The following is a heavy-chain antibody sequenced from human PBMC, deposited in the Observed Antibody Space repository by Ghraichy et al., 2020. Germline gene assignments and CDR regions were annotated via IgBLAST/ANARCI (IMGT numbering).Heavy chain of an antibody. Sequence: GGSLRLSCAASGFTFSSYSMNWVRQAPGKGLEWVSSISSSSSYIYYADSVKGRFTISRDNAKNSLYLQMNSLRAEDTAVYYCARVGTAMVTPLLVSYYFDYWGQGTLVTVSS. D-gene: IGHD5-18*01. J-gene: IGHJ4*02. CDR1: GFTFSSYS. CDR2: ISSSSSYI. V-gene: IGHV3-21*01. CDR3: ARVGTAMVTPLLVSYYFDY.